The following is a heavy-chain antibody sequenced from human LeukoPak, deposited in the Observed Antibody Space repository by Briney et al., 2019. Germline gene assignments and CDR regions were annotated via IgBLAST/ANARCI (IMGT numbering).Heavy chain of an antibody. CDR2: ISISSSYI. CDR3: AREAEPYYYDSSGYCDY. V-gene: IGHV3-21*01. J-gene: IGHJ4*02. Sequence: PGGSLRLSCAASGFTFSSYSMNWVRQAPGKGLEWVSSISISSSYIYYADSVKGRFTISRDNAKNSLYLQMNSLRAEDTAVYYCAREAEPYYYDSSGYCDYWGQGTLVTVSS. D-gene: IGHD3-22*01. CDR1: GFTFSSYS.